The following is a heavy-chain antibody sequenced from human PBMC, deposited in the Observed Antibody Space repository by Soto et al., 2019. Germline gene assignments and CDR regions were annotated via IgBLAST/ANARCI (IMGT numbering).Heavy chain of an antibody. Sequence: EVQLLESGGGLVQPGGSLRLSCAASGFTFSSYAMSWVRQGPGKGLEWVSTISGSGGSLYYADSVKGRFTISRDNSKNTLYVQMNSLRAEDTAVYHCAKEDYGGRGTPFEYWGQGTLVTVSS. CDR1: GFTFSSYA. CDR2: ISGSGGSL. V-gene: IGHV3-23*01. D-gene: IGHD4-17*01. CDR3: AKEDYGGRGTPFEY. J-gene: IGHJ4*02.